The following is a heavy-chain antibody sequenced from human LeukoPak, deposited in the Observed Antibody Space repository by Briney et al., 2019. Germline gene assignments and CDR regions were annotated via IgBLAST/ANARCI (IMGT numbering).Heavy chain of an antibody. V-gene: IGHV4-39*07. D-gene: IGHD2-15*01. CDR1: GGSISSGSYY. J-gene: IGHJ5*02. CDR3: ARAYMDCSGGSCYGGPWFDP. Sequence: SETLSLTCTVSGGSISSGSYYWGWIRQPPGKGLEWIGSIYYSGSTYYNPSLKSRVTISVDTSKNQFSLKLSSVTAADTAVYYCARAYMDCSGGSCYGGPWFDPWGQGTLVTVSS. CDR2: IYYSGST.